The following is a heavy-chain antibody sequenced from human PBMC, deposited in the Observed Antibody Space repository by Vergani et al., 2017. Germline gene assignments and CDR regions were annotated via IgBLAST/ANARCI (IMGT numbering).Heavy chain of an antibody. Sequence: QVQLQESGPGLVKPSQTLSLTCTVSGGSISSGSYYWSWIRQPAGKVLEWIGRIYTSGSTNYNPSLKSRVTISVDTSKNQFSLKLSSVTAADTAVYYCARQDIGGSESYQVHYYYGMDVWGQGTTVTVSS. CDR2: IYTSGST. D-gene: IGHD3-10*01. J-gene: IGHJ6*02. CDR1: GGSISSGSYY. CDR3: ARQDIGGSESYQVHYYYGMDV. V-gene: IGHV4-61*02.